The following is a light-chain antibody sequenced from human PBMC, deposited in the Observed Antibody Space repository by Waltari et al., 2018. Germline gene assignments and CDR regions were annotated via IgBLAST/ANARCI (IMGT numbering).Light chain of an antibody. CDR1: QSVFYSSDNKNY. CDR2: WAS. J-gene: IGKJ1*01. Sequence: DIVMTQSPDSVAVSLGERATISCKSGQSVFYSSDNKNYLAWYQQRPGQPPTLLIYWASTRESGVHDRFSGSGSGTDFTLTISSLQAEDVAVYYCQQYYTAPWTFGQGTKVEI. CDR3: QQYYTAPWT. V-gene: IGKV4-1*01.